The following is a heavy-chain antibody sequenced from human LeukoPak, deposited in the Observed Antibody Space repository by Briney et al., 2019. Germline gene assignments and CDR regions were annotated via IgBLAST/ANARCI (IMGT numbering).Heavy chain of an antibody. CDR2: INHSGST. CDR3: ARGRSILAY. D-gene: IGHD2-15*01. J-gene: IGHJ4*02. Sequence: PSETLSLTCAVYGQSFSGYYGRWIRQPPGKGLEWIGEINHSGSTNYNPSLKSRVTTSVDTSKNQFSLKLSSVAAADTAVYYCARGRSILAYWGQGTLVTVSS. V-gene: IGHV4-34*01. CDR1: GQSFSGYY.